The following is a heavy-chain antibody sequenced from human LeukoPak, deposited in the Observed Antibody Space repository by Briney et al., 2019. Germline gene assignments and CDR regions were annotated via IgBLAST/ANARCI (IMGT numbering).Heavy chain of an antibody. CDR3: ARDDKFLAVAGAFDI. Sequence: PSETLSLTCALYGGSFSGYYWSWIRQTPGKGLEWIGEINHSGSTNHNPSLKSRVTISIDTSKNQFSLKLSSVTAADTAVYYCARDDKFLAVAGAFDIWGQGTMVTVSS. J-gene: IGHJ3*02. CDR1: GGSFSGYY. D-gene: IGHD6-19*01. V-gene: IGHV4-34*01. CDR2: INHSGST.